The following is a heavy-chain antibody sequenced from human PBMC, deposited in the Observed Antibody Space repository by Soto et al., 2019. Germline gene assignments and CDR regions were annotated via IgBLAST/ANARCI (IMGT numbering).Heavy chain of an antibody. CDR2: ISSSSSTI. V-gene: IGHV3-48*02. CDR3: ARGRYNGYYGMDV. Sequence: GGSLRLSCAASGFTFSSYSMNWVRQAPGKGLEWVSYISSSSSTIYYADSVKGRFTISRDNAKNSRYLQMNSLRDEDTAVYYCARGRYNGYYGMDVWGQGTTVTVSS. J-gene: IGHJ6*02. D-gene: IGHD1-1*01. CDR1: GFTFSSYS.